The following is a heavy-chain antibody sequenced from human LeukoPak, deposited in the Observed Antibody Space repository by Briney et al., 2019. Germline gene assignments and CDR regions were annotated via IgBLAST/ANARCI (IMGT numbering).Heavy chain of an antibody. CDR2: ISSSSSYI. CDR1: GFTFSSYS. V-gene: IGHV3-21*01. D-gene: IGHD4-17*01. CDR3: ARTSSVTPTPSFDS. J-gene: IGHJ4*02. Sequence: GGSLRLSCAASGFTFSSYSMDWVRQAPGKGLEWVSSISSSSSYIYYPDSVKGRFTISRDNAKNSLYLQMNSLRAEDTAVYYCARTSSVTPTPSFDSWGQGTLVTVSS.